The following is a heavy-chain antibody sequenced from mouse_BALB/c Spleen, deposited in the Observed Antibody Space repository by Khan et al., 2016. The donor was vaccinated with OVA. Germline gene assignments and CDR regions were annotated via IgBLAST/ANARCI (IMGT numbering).Heavy chain of an antibody. D-gene: IGHD1-1*01. Sequence: EVQLQESGPGLVKPSQSLSLTCTVTGYSITSDYAWNWIRQFPGNKLEWTGYISYSGRTSYNPSPKSRFSITRDTSKNQLFLQLTSVTTEDTATYYCARSVTITTVVATDFDYWGQGTTLTVSS. V-gene: IGHV3-2*02. CDR1: GYSITSDYA. J-gene: IGHJ2*01. CDR2: ISYSGRT. CDR3: ARSVTITTVVATDFDY.